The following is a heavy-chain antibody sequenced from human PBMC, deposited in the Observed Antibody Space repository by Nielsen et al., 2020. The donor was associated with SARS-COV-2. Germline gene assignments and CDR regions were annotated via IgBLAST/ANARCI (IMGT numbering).Heavy chain of an antibody. Sequence: GESPKISCAASGFTFSSYWMHWVRQAPGKGLMWVSRINKDGSSTSYADSVKGRFTISRDNAKNTLYVQMNSLRAEDTAVYYCAREWAVAGTGFGYWGQGTLVTVSS. CDR3: AREWAVAGTGFGY. J-gene: IGHJ4*02. V-gene: IGHV3-74*01. D-gene: IGHD6-19*01. CDR1: GFTFSSYW. CDR2: INKDGSST.